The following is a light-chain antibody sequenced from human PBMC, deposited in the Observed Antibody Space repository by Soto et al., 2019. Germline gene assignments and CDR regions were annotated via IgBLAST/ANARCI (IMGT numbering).Light chain of an antibody. CDR2: SNN. CDR1: SSNIGSNA. Sequence: QSVLTQPPSASGTPGQGVTISCSGSSSNIGSNAVNWYQQLPGTAPKLLIYSNNQRPSGVPDRFSGSKSGTSASLAISGLQSEDEADYYCAVWDDSLTGWVFGGGTQLTVL. J-gene: IGLJ3*02. V-gene: IGLV1-44*01. CDR3: AVWDDSLTGWV.